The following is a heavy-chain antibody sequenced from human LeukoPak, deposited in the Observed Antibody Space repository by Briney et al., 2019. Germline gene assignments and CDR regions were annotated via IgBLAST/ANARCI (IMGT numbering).Heavy chain of an antibody. D-gene: IGHD6-13*01. CDR2: ISYDGSNK. CDR1: GFTFSGYA. V-gene: IGHV3-30*04. Sequence: GRSLRLSCAASGFTFSGYAMHWVRQAPGKGLEWVAVISYDGSNKYYADSVKGRFTISRDNSKNTLYLQMNSLRAEDTAVYYCARDRAAAGFDAFDIWGQGTMVTVSS. CDR3: ARDRAAAGFDAFDI. J-gene: IGHJ3*02.